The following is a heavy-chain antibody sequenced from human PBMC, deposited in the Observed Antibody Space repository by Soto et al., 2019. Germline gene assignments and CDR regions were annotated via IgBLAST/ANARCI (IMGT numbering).Heavy chain of an antibody. CDR1: GFTFTSSA. CDR3: AADRARIDGHYYGMDV. J-gene: IGHJ6*02. V-gene: IGHV1-58*01. CDR2: IVVGSGNT. D-gene: IGHD2-21*01. Sequence: SVKVSCKASGFTFTSSAVQWVRQARGQRLEWIGWIVVGSGNTNYAQKFQERVTITRDMSTSTAYMELSSLRSEDTAVYYCAADRARIDGHYYGMDVWGQGTTVTVS.